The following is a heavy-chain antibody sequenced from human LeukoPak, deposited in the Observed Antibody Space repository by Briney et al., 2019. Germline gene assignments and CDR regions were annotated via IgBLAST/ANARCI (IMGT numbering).Heavy chain of an antibody. V-gene: IGHV4-4*07. CDR1: GGSFSGYY. D-gene: IGHD3-10*01. CDR2: IYTSGST. J-gene: IGHJ3*02. CDR3: ARDDYYGSGSDGAFDI. Sequence: PSETRSLTCAVYGGSFSGYYWSWIRQPAGKELEWIGRIYTSGSTNYNPSLKSRVTISVDTSKNQFSLKLSSVTAADTAVYYCARDDYYGSGSDGAFDIWGQGTMVTVSS.